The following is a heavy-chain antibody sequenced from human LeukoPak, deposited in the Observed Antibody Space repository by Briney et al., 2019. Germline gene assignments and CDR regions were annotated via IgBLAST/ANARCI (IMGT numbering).Heavy chain of an antibody. J-gene: IGHJ4*02. CDR1: GFTFSSYD. CDR3: ASGAVAGPIDY. CDR2: IGTAGDT. D-gene: IGHD6-19*01. Sequence: GGSLRLSCAASGFTFSSYDMHWVRHATGKGLEWVSAIGTAGDTYYPGSVKGRFTISRENAKNSLYLQMNSLRAGDTAVYYCASGAVAGPIDYWGQGTLVTVSS. V-gene: IGHV3-13*01.